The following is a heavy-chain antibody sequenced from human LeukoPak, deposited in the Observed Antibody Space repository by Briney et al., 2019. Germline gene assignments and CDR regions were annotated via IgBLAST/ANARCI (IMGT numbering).Heavy chain of an antibody. CDR1: GFNFTYYL. J-gene: IGHJ6*04. CDR3: ARDHCGSTSCYATYYYYGMDV. V-gene: IGHV3-7*03. D-gene: IGHD2-2*01. CDR2: INQKGSEK. Sequence: GGALRLSCESSGFNFTYYLMRGVRPAPREGVGGGGKINQKGSEKYYVDSVKGRFTISRDNAKSSLYLQMNSLRGEYTAVYYCARDHCGSTSCYATYYYYGMDVWGKGTTVTVFS.